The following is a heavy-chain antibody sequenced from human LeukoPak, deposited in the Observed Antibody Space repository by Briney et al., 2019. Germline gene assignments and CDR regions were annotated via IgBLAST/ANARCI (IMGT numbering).Heavy chain of an antibody. Sequence: SVKVSCKASGYTFTGYYMHWVRQAPGQGLEWMGWINPNSGGTNYAQKFQGGVTMTRDTSISTAYMELSRLRSDDTAVYYCARELELVGATRFDYYYYYYMDVWGKGTTVTVSS. CDR1: GYTFTGYY. CDR3: ARELELVGATRFDYYYYYYMDV. J-gene: IGHJ6*03. V-gene: IGHV1-2*02. D-gene: IGHD1-26*01. CDR2: INPNSGGT.